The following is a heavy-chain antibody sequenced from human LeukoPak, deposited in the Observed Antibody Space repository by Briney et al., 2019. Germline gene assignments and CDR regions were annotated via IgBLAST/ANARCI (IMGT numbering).Heavy chain of an antibody. J-gene: IGHJ4*02. D-gene: IGHD4-23*01. Sequence: SVKVSCKASGGTFSSYAISWVRQAPGQGLEWMGGIIPIFGTANYAQKFQGRVTITADESTSTAYMELSSLRSEDTAVYYCARADGGPGFFDYWGQGTLVTVSS. V-gene: IGHV1-69*01. CDR2: IIPIFGTA. CDR1: GGTFSSYA. CDR3: ARADGGPGFFDY.